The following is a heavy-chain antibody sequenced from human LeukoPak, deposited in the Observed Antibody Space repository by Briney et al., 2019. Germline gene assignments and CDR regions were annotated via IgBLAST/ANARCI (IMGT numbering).Heavy chain of an antibody. J-gene: IGHJ6*03. CDR3: ASPRPGEYYYMDV. Sequence: SETLSLTCAVSGYSISSGYYWGWIRQPPGKGLEWIGSIYHSGSTYYNPSLKSRVTISVDTSKNQLSLKLSSVTAADTAVYYCASPRPGEYYYMDVWGKGTTVTVSS. D-gene: IGHD3-16*01. CDR2: IYHSGST. CDR1: GYSISSGYY. V-gene: IGHV4-38-2*01.